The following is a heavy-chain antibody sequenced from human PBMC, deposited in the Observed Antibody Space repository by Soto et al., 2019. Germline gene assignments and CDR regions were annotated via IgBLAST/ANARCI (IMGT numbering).Heavy chain of an antibody. CDR3: ARVGSSSWYYYYGMDV. D-gene: IGHD6-13*01. CDR1: GFTFSSYG. J-gene: IGHJ6*02. Sequence: GGSLRLSCAASGFTFSSYGMHWVRQAPGKGLEWVAVIWYDGSNKYYADSVKGRFTISRDNSKNTLYLQMNSLRAEDTAMYYCARVGSSSWYYYYGMDVWGQGTTVTVSS. CDR2: IWYDGSNK. V-gene: IGHV3-33*01.